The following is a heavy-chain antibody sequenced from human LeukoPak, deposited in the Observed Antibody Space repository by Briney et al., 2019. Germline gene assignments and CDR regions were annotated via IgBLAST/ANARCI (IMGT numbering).Heavy chain of an antibody. Sequence: PSETLSLTCTVSGGSISSSSYYWGWIRQPPGKGLEWIGSIYYSGSTYYNPSLKSRVTISVDTSKNQFSLKLSSVTAADTAVYYCARSGDYGYDYWGQGTLVTVSS. V-gene: IGHV4-39*07. CDR3: ARSGDYGYDY. CDR1: GGSISSSSYY. CDR2: IYYSGST. J-gene: IGHJ4*02. D-gene: IGHD4-17*01.